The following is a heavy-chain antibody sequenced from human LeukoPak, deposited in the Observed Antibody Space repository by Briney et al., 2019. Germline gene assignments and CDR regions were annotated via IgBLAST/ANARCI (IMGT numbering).Heavy chain of an antibody. D-gene: IGHD5-18*01. CDR2: ISSNGGST. J-gene: IGHJ4*02. Sequence: GGSLRLSCAASGFTFSSYAMHWVRQAPGKGLEYVSAISSNGGSTYYANSVKGRFTISRDNSKNTLYLQMGSLRAEDMAVYYCARGSSPGVDTYWGQGTLVTVSS. CDR1: GFTFSSYA. CDR3: ARGSSPGVDTY. V-gene: IGHV3-64*01.